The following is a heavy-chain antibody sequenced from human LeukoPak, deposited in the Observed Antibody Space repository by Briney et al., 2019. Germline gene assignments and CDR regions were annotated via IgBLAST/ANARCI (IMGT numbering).Heavy chain of an antibody. J-gene: IGHJ5*02. CDR3: ARGSLVVVVDWFDP. Sequence: SETLSLTCTVSSGSISSSSYYWGWIRQPPGKGLEWIGNIYYSGSTYYNPSLKSRVTISVDTSKNQFSLKLSSVTAADTAVYYCARGSLVVVVDWFDPWGQGTLVTVSS. CDR2: IYYSGST. D-gene: IGHD2-2*01. V-gene: IGHV4-39*01. CDR1: SGSISSSSYY.